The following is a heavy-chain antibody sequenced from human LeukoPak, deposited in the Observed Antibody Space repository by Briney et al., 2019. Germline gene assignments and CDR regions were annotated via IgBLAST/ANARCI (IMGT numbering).Heavy chain of an antibody. CDR2: ITPDGSQK. J-gene: IGHJ4*02. CDR3: AKLLGTATTYDS. Sequence: PGGSLRLSCEASGFTFSGNWMSWVRQAPGKGLDWVASITPDGSQKLYVDSVKGRFTISRDNTKSSLYLQMNSLGAEDTAMYYCAKLLGTATTYDSWGQGTRVTVSS. V-gene: IGHV3-7*01. D-gene: IGHD5-24*01. CDR1: GFTFSGNW.